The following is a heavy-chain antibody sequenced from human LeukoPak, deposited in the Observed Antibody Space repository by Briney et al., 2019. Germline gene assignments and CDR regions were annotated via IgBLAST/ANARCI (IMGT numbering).Heavy chain of an antibody. Sequence: ASVKVSCKASGYTCTSYGISWVRQAPGQGLEWMGWISAYNGNTNYAQKLQGRVTMTTDTSTSTAYMELRGLRPDDTAVYYCAISRHAVAGYYFDYWGQGTLVTVSS. CDR2: ISAYNGNT. CDR3: AISRHAVAGYYFDY. CDR1: GYTCTSYG. D-gene: IGHD6-19*01. V-gene: IGHV1-18*01. J-gene: IGHJ4*02.